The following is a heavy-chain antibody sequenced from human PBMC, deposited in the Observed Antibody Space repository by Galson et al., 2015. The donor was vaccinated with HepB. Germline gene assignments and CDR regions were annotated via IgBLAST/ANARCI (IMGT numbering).Heavy chain of an antibody. V-gene: IGHV3-23*01. Sequence: SLRLSCAASGFTFSSYAMSWVRQAPGKGLEWVSAISGSGGSTYYADSVKGRFTISRDNSKNTLYLQMNSLRAEDTAVYYCAKLSSSWYVPTDYWGQGTLVTVSS. J-gene: IGHJ4*02. D-gene: IGHD6-13*01. CDR2: ISGSGGST. CDR3: AKLSSSWYVPTDY. CDR1: GFTFSSYA.